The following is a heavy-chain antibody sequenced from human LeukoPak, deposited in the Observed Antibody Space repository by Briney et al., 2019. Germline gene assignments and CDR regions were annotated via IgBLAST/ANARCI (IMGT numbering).Heavy chain of an antibody. CDR3: VRGATTAFHFDY. J-gene: IGHJ4*02. Sequence: MASETLSLTCAVSGYSISSGYYWGWIRQPPGKGLEWIGTIYRSGSTYYNNPSLKSRVTISVDTSKNQFSLKLSSVTAADTAVYYCVRGATTAFHFDYWGQGTLVTVSS. CDR1: GYSISSGYY. CDR2: IYRSGST. V-gene: IGHV4-38-2*01. D-gene: IGHD1-26*01.